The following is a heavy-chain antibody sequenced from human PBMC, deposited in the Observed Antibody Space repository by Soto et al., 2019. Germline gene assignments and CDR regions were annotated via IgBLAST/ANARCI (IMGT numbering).Heavy chain of an antibody. Sequence: LGESLKISCKGSGYNFAGYWIAWVRQMPGKGLELMGIIYPSDSDTRYRPSFQGQVTISADKSISSAYLQWSSLRASDTAMYYCARGGVSTRTFDYWGQGTRVTVAS. CDR3: ARGGVSTRTFDY. V-gene: IGHV5-51*01. CDR1: GYNFAGYW. D-gene: IGHD3-3*01. J-gene: IGHJ4*02. CDR2: IYPSDSDT.